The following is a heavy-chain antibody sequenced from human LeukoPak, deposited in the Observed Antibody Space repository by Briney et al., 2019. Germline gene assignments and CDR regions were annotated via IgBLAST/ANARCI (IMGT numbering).Heavy chain of an antibody. CDR3: ARGDGDSSGDNWFDP. D-gene: IGHD6-19*01. CDR1: GYTFTGYY. CDR2: INPNSGGT. V-gene: IGHV1-2*02. Sequence: VASVKVSCKASGYTFTGYYMHWVRQAPGQGLEWMGWINPNSGGTNYAQKFQGRVTMTRDTSISTAYMELSSLRSEDMAVYYCARGDGDSSGDNWFDPWGQGTLVTVSS. J-gene: IGHJ5*02.